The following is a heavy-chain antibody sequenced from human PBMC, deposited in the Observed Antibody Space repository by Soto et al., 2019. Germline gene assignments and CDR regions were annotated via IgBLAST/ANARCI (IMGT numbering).Heavy chain of an antibody. CDR3: AKDPSSFYRQLDWFDP. CDR1: GFTFSSYA. D-gene: IGHD5-18*01. V-gene: IGHV3-23*01. Sequence: GGSLRLSCAASGFTFSSYAMSWVRQAPGKGLEWVSAISGSGGSTYYADSVRGRFTISRDNSKNTLYLQMNSLRAEDTAVYYCAKDPSSFYRQLDWFDPWGQGTLVTVSS. J-gene: IGHJ5*02. CDR2: ISGSGGST.